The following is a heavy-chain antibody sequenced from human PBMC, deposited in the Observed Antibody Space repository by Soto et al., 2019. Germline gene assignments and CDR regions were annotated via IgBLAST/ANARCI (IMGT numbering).Heavy chain of an antibody. CDR1: GYTFTSYG. Sequence: ASVKVSCKASGYTFTSYGISWVRQAPGQGLEWMGWISAYNGNTNYAQKLQGRVTMTTDTSTSTAYMELRSLRSDDTAVYYCATVRYVDWSRPDYGMDVWGQGTTVTVSS. V-gene: IGHV1-18*01. CDR2: ISAYNGNT. J-gene: IGHJ6*02. D-gene: IGHD3-9*01. CDR3: ATVRYVDWSRPDYGMDV.